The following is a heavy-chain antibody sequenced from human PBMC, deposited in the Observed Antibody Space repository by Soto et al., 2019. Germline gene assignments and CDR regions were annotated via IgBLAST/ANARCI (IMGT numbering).Heavy chain of an antibody. CDR1: GYPFSPHG. Sequence: GSMKVPRQASGYPFSPHGISRVRPAPGQGLEWMGWISTYNDDTKSAQKFQGRVTMTTDTSTSTAYMELRSLRADDTAVYYCARDECVSNSCYVSYWGQGTLVTVSS. D-gene: IGHD2-2*01. CDR3: ARDECVSNSCYVSY. J-gene: IGHJ4*02. V-gene: IGHV1-18*01. CDR2: ISTYNDDT.